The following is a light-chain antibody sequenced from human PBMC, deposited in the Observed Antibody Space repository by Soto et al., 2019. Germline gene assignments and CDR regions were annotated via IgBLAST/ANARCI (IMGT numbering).Light chain of an antibody. V-gene: IGKV1-33*01. Sequence: DIQMTQSPSSLSASVGVRVTITCQASQDIGNYLNWYHQKLWKAPNLLIYHESNLKTVFPSSFSESGSGTDFTFTICSLQTEDIATYYCQQYDNLPSITFGHGTRLEIK. J-gene: IGKJ5*01. CDR1: QDIGNY. CDR2: HES. CDR3: QQYDNLPSIT.